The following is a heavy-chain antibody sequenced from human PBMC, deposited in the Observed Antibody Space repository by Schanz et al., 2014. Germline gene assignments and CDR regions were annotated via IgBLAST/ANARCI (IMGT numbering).Heavy chain of an antibody. J-gene: IGHJ5*01. D-gene: IGHD2-15*01. CDR1: TFTFSSDW. CDR3: AKTPREYCNYDNCPNWFDS. Sequence: EVQLAESGGGLVQPGGSLRLSCAASTFTFSSDWMSWVRQAPGKGLEWVANIKEDGSVKDYVDSVKGRFTISRDNSKNTLYLQMNSLRAEDTAVYYCAKTPREYCNYDNCPNWFDSWGQGTLVTVSP. CDR2: IKEDGSVK. V-gene: IGHV3-7*05.